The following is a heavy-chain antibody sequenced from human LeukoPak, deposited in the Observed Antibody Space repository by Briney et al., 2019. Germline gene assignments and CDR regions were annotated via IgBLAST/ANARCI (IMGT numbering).Heavy chain of an antibody. J-gene: IGHJ4*02. CDR2: IIPIFGTA. CDR3: ARSFRGGGGSGWFIDY. Sequence: SVKVSCKASGGTFSSYAISWVRQAPGQGLEWMGGIIPIFGTANYAQKFQGRVTITADESTSTAYMELSSLRSEDTAVYYCARSFRGGGGSGWFIDYWGQGTLVTVSS. CDR1: GGTFSSYA. D-gene: IGHD6-19*01. V-gene: IGHV1-69*13.